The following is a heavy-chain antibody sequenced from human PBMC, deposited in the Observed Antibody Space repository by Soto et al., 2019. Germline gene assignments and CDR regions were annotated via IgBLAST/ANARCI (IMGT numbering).Heavy chain of an antibody. CDR3: ATRVRQPV. CDR2: VPIGMGT. Sequence: QVQLQESGPGLVKPSGTLSLVCAVSGGSITSDTWCTWVRPPPGKGLEWIGEVPIGMGTNYNASLGSRVTISLDKSNTQFSLKLTSATAADTAVYDCATRVRQPVWGQGTLVTVSS. CDR1: GGSITSDTW. D-gene: IGHD6-13*01. J-gene: IGHJ4*02. V-gene: IGHV4-4*02.